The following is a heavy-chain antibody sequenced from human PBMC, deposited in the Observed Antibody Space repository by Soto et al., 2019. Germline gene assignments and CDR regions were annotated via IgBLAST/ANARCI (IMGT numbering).Heavy chain of an antibody. Sequence: QVQLVQSGAEVKKPGASVKVSCKASGYTFTSYGISWVRQAPGQGLEWMGWISGYNGNTNYAQKLQGRVTMTTDTSTSTAYMELRSLRSDDMAVYYCASNYLYYYGSGNTNYYGMDVWGQGTTVTVSS. CDR2: ISGYNGNT. D-gene: IGHD3-10*01. CDR1: GYTFTSYG. J-gene: IGHJ6*02. CDR3: ASNYLYYYGSGNTNYYGMDV. V-gene: IGHV1-18*03.